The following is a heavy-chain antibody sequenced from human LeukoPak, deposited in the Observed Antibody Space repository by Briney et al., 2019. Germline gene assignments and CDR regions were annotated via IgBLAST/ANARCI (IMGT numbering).Heavy chain of an antibody. V-gene: IGHV4-38-2*02. CDR3: ARDGGYPTTDEGFDP. CDR1: GYSIGRDYY. D-gene: IGHD5-12*01. Sequence: SETLSLTCKVSGYSIGRDYYWAWLRQPPGKGLEWIGSIFHTRRTVYNPSYESRLTISMDTSKNEFFLRLNSVTAADTAVYFCARDGGYPTTDEGFDPWGQGTLVTVSS. J-gene: IGHJ5*02. CDR2: IFHTRRT.